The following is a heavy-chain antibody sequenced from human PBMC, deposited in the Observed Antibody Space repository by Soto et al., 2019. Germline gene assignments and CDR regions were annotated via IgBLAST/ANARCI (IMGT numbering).Heavy chain of an antibody. Sequence: GASVKVSCKASGYTFTSYGISWARQAPGQGLEWMGWISAYNGNTNYAQKLQGRVTMTTDTSTSTAYMELRSLRSDDTAVYYCARDGKQWLAYNWFDPWGQGTLVTVSS. D-gene: IGHD6-19*01. J-gene: IGHJ5*02. CDR2: ISAYNGNT. V-gene: IGHV1-18*01. CDR1: GYTFTSYG. CDR3: ARDGKQWLAYNWFDP.